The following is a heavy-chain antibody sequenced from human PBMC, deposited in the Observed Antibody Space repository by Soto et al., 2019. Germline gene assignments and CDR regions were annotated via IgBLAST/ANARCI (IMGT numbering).Heavy chain of an antibody. CDR1: GFTFSSYG. CDR2: IWYDGSNK. V-gene: IGHV3-33*01. D-gene: IGHD3-3*01. Sequence: QVQLVESGGGVVQPGRSLRLSCAASGFTFSSYGMHWVRQAPGKGLEWVAVIWYDGSNKYYADSVKGRFTISRDNSKNTLYLQMNSLRAEDTAVYYCAREITIFGVVTNYYYGMDVWGQGTTVTVSS. CDR3: AREITIFGVVTNYYYGMDV. J-gene: IGHJ6*02.